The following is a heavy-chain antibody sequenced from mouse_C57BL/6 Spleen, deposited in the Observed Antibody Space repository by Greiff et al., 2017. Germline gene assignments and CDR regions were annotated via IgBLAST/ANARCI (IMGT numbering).Heavy chain of an antibody. J-gene: IGHJ4*01. V-gene: IGHV1-80*01. CDR1: GYAFSSYW. CDR2: IYPGDGDT. D-gene: IGHD2-5*01. CDR3: ASSNFYYYAMDY. Sequence: QVQLQQSGAELVKPGASVKISCKASGYAFSSYWMNWVKQRPGKGLEWIGQIYPGDGDTNYNGKFKGKATLTADKSSSTAYMQLSSLTSEDSAVYFCASSNFYYYAMDYWGQGTSVTVSS.